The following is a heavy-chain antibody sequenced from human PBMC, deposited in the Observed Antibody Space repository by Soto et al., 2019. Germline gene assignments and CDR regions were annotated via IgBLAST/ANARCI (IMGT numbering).Heavy chain of an antibody. CDR2: IYYSGST. CDR3: ARDPIVGATKYAFDI. D-gene: IGHD1-26*01. CDR1: GGSISSYY. Sequence: SETLSLTCTVSGGSISSYYWSWIRQPPGKGLEWIGYIYYSGSTNYNPSLKSRVTISVDTSKNQFSLKLSSVTAADTAVYYCARDPIVGATKYAFDIWGQGQWSPSPQ. V-gene: IGHV4-59*01. J-gene: IGHJ3*02.